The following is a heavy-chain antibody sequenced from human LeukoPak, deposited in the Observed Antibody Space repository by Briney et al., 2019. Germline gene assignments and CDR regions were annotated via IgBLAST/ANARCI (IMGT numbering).Heavy chain of an antibody. CDR1: GFTFSSYA. D-gene: IGHD4-17*01. J-gene: IGHJ4*02. Sequence: GGSLRLSCAASGFTFSSYAMSWVRPAPGKGLEWVSAISGSGGSTYYADSVKGRFTISRDNSKNTLYLQMNSLRAEDTAVYYCAKDESGDYGEPDYWGQGTLVTVSS. V-gene: IGHV3-23*01. CDR3: AKDESGDYGEPDY. CDR2: ISGSGGST.